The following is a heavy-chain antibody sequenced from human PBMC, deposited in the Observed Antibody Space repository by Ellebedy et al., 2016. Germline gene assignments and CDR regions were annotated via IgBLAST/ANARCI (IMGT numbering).Heavy chain of an antibody. V-gene: IGHV3-21*01. CDR1: GFTFTSYS. D-gene: IGHD5-24*01. Sequence: GGSLRLXXAASGFTFTSYSMNWVRQAPGKGPEWVSCFSSSGYIYYADSVKGRFTISRDNAKNSLYLQMNSLRAEDTAVYYCARDRGDGYNQIDYWGQGTLVTVST. J-gene: IGHJ4*02. CDR2: FSSSGYI. CDR3: ARDRGDGYNQIDY.